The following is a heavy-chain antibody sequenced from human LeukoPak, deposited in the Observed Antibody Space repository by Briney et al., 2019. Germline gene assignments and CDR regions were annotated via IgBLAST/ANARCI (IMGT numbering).Heavy chain of an antibody. J-gene: IGHJ4*02. V-gene: IGHV3-30*18. Sequence: GGPLRLSCAASGFTFSSYGMHWVRQAPGKGLEWVAGISYDGRNKEYVDPVKGRFTISRDNSKNTLYLQMNSLRAEDTAVYNCAKDRGYSHGFDYWGQGTLVTVSS. CDR3: AKDRGYSHGFDY. D-gene: IGHD5-18*01. CDR2: ISYDGRNK. CDR1: GFTFSSYG.